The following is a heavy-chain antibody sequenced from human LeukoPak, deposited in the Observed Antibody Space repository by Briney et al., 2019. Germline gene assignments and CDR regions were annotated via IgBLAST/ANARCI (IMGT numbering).Heavy chain of an antibody. Sequence: GGSLRLSCAASGFTFSSYGMHWVRQAPGKGLEWVAVIWYDGSNKYYADSVKGRFTISRDNSKNTLYLQMNSLRAEDTAVYYCARDGGGSDAFDIWGQGTMVTVSS. CDR3: ARDGGGSDAFDI. CDR2: IWYDGSNK. D-gene: IGHD3-10*01. CDR1: GFTFSSYG. J-gene: IGHJ3*02. V-gene: IGHV3-33*01.